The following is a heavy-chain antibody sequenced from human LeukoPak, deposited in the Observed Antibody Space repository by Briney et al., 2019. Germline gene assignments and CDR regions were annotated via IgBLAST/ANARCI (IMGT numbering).Heavy chain of an antibody. Sequence: PSETLSLTCTASGGSISSSSYYWGWIRQPPGKGLEWIGSIYYSGSTYYNPSLKSRVTISVDTSKNQFSLKLSSVTAADTAVYYCARGYYDSSGYYPTAHTVDYWGQGTLVTVSS. V-gene: IGHV4-39*01. D-gene: IGHD3-22*01. CDR1: GGSISSSSYY. J-gene: IGHJ4*02. CDR3: ARGYYDSSGYYPTAHTVDY. CDR2: IYYSGST.